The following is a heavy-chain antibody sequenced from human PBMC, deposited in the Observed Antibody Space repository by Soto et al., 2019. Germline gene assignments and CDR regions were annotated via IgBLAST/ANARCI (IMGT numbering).Heavy chain of an antibody. V-gene: IGHV3-23*01. Sequence: PGGSLRLSCAASGFTFSTYALSWVRQAPGKGLEWVSAISANGQGIYYADSVRGRFTIPRDNSKNTIFLHMDSLRAEDTAVPYCAKDRTYPWDQFHYSGQGTLVTVSS. J-gene: IGHJ4*02. CDR2: ISANGQGI. CDR1: GFTFSTYA. D-gene: IGHD1-26*01. CDR3: AKDRTYPWDQFHY.